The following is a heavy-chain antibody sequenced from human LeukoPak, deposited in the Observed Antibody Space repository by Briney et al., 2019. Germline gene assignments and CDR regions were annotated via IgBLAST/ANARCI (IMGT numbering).Heavy chain of an antibody. V-gene: IGHV1-24*01. CDR1: GYTLIELS. CDR3: ARVVQLEDY. Sequence: APVKVSCKVSGYTLIELSMHWVRQAPGKGLEWTGGFDPEDGETIYAQKFQGRVTMTEDTSTDTAYMELRSLRSDDTAVYYCARVVQLEDYRGQGTLVTVSS. CDR2: FDPEDGET. D-gene: IGHD5-18*01. J-gene: IGHJ4*02.